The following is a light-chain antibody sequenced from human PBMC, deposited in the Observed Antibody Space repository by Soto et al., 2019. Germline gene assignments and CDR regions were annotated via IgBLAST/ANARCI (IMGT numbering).Light chain of an antibody. J-gene: IGLJ3*02. CDR2: EVS. CDR1: SSDVGAYNY. Sequence: QSALTQPPSASGSPGQSVTISCTGTSSDVGAYNYVSWYQQYPGKAPKLMIYEVSKRPSGVPDRFSGSKSGNTASLTVSGLQAEDEDDYYCTSYVGSNIWVFGGGTKLTVL. V-gene: IGLV2-8*01. CDR3: TSYVGSNIWV.